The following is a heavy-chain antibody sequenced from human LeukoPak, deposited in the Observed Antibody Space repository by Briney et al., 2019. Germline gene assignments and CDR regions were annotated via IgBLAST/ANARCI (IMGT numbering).Heavy chain of an antibody. CDR1: GGPISSGDYY. CDR2: IYYSGST. J-gene: IGHJ4*02. V-gene: IGHV4-30-4*01. D-gene: IGHD2-15*01. CDR3: ARGGRLSMADN. Sequence: PSETLSLTCTVSGGPISSGDYYWSWIRQPPGKGLEWIGYIYYSGSTYYNPSLKSRVTISVDTSKNQFSLKLSSVTAADTAVYYCARGGRLSMADNWGQGTLVTVSS.